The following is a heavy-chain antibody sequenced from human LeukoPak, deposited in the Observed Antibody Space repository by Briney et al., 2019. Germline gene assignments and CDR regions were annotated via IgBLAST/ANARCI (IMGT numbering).Heavy chain of an antibody. CDR1: GGSISSGDYY. Sequence: SETLSLTCTVSGGSISSGDYYWSWIRQPPGKGLEWIGYIYYSGSTYYNPSLKSRVTISVDTSKNQFSLKLSSVTAADTAVYYCATSKPYYYYDSSGYFDYWGQGTLVTVSS. V-gene: IGHV4-30-4*01. J-gene: IGHJ4*02. CDR3: ATSKPYYYYDSSGYFDY. CDR2: IYYSGST. D-gene: IGHD3-22*01.